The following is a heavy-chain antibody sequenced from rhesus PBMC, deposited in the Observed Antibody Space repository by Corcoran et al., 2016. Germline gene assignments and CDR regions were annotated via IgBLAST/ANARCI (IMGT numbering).Heavy chain of an antibody. J-gene: IGHJ4*01. CDR2: IYSSSGNT. D-gene: IGHD6-31*01. CDR1: GGPISGGYG. V-gene: IGHV4S7*01. CDR3: ASQQRLAFDY. Sequence: QVQLQESGPGLLTPSETLSLPCAVSGGPISGGYGWGRVRQPPGKGREWIGSIYSSSGNTYYNPSLKSRVTISTDTSKNQFSLKLSSVTAADTAVYYCASQQRLAFDYWGQGVLVTVSS.